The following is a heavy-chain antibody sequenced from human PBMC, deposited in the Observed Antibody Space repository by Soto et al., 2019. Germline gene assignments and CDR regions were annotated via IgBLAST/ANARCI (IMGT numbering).Heavy chain of an antibody. CDR1: GFTFSSYA. J-gene: IGHJ5*02. V-gene: IGHV3-23*01. CDR3: AKDGAALLWFGPSWFDP. CDR2: ISGSGGST. Sequence: PGGSLRLSCAASGFTFSSYAMSWVRQAPGKGLEWVSAISGSGGSTYYADSVKGRFTISRDNSKNTLYLQMDSLRAEDTAVYYCAKDGAALLWFGPSWFDPWGQGTLVTVSS. D-gene: IGHD3-10*01.